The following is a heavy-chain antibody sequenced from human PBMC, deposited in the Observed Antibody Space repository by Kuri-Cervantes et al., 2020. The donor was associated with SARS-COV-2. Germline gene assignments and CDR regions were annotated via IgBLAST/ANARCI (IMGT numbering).Heavy chain of an antibody. CDR3: ARDSVATGYYWYFDL. CDR1: GFTLSGYG. D-gene: IGHD3-9*01. V-gene: IGHV3-33*05. J-gene: IGHJ2*01. CDR2: TSADRTKE. Sequence: GESLKISCAASGFTLSGYGIHWVRQAPGKGLEWVAATSADRTKEYYLDSVMGRFAITRDNSKNTVYLQINGPRAEDTAVYYCARDSVATGYYWYFDLWGRGTLVTVSS.